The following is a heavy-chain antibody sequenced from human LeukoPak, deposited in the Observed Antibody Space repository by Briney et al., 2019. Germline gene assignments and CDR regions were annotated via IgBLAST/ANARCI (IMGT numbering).Heavy chain of an antibody. J-gene: IGHJ4*02. CDR2: ISPTGSTT. D-gene: IGHD6-6*01. V-gene: IGHV3-74*01. CDR3: ARGPNSNWSGLDF. CDR1: GFSFSGHW. Sequence: GGSLRLSCTASGFSFSGHWMHWARQLPGKGLVWVSRISPTGSTTSYADSVKGRFTVSRDNAKNTLYLQVNSLRAEDTAVYYCARGPNSNWSGLDFWGQGTLLTVSS.